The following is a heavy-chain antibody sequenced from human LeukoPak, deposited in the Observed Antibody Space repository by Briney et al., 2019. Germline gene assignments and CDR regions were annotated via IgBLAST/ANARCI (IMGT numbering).Heavy chain of an antibody. CDR3: ARGRIPLRWLFDC. J-gene: IGHJ4*02. CDR1: GGSFSGYY. V-gene: IGHV4-34*01. CDR2: INHSGST. D-gene: IGHD4-23*01. Sequence: SETLSLTCAVYGGSFSGYYWSWIRQPPGKGLEWIGEINHSGSTNYNPSLKSRVTISVDTSKNQFSLKLSSVTAADTAVYYCARGRIPLRWLFDCWGQGTLVTVSS.